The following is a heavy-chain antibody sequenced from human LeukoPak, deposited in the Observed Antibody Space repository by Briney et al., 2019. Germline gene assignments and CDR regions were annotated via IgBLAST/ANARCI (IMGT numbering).Heavy chain of an antibody. CDR2: MSSGGGYT. V-gene: IGHV3-23*01. J-gene: IGHJ4*02. Sequence: PGGSLRLSCAAPGFTFSSYAMNWVRQAPGKGLEWVSGMSSGGGYTHYADSVKVRFTISRDNSQNTLYLQMNILRVEETALYYCAKLATRRKVASYIDSWGQGTPVTVSS. D-gene: IGHD1-26*01. CDR1: GFTFSSYA. CDR3: AKLATRRKVASYIDS.